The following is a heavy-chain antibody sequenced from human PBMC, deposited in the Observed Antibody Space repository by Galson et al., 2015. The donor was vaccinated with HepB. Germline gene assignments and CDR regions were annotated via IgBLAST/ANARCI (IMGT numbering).Heavy chain of an antibody. CDR2: TYYRSKWYN. Sequence: CAISGDSVSSNSTAWNWIRQSPSRGLEWLGRTYYRSKWYNDYAVSVKGRITINPDTSKNQFSLELNSVTPEDTAVYYCSRGNYGSGGVPYWGQGALVTVAS. CDR1: GDSVSSNSTA. D-gene: IGHD6-25*01. CDR3: SRGNYGSGGVPY. V-gene: IGHV6-1*01. J-gene: IGHJ4*02.